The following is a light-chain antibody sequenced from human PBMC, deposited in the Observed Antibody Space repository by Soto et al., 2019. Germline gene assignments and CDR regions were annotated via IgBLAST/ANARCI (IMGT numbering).Light chain of an antibody. V-gene: IGKV3-20*01. CDR3: QQYGSSLST. CDR1: QSVGSY. CDR2: ATS. Sequence: EMVLTQFPATLSLSPGERATLSCMASQSVGSYLAWYQQKSGQAPRLLIYATSSRATDIPDRFIGYGSGTDFTLTISGLEPEDFAVYYCQQYGSSLSTFGQGTKVDIK. J-gene: IGKJ1*01.